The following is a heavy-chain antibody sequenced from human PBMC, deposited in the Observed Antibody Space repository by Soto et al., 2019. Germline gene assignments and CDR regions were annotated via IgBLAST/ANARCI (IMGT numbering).Heavy chain of an antibody. CDR2: IRSKANSYAT. V-gene: IGHV3-73*01. D-gene: IGHD2-2*02. CDR3: TTPKAGCSSTSCYKNYYGMDV. CDR1: GFTFSGSA. J-gene: IGHJ6*02. Sequence: GGSLRLSCAASGFTFSGSAMHWVRQASGKGLEWVGRIRSKANSYATAYAASVKGRFTISRDDSKNTAYLQMNSLKTEDTAVYYCTTPKAGCSSTSCYKNYYGMDVWGQGTTVTVSS.